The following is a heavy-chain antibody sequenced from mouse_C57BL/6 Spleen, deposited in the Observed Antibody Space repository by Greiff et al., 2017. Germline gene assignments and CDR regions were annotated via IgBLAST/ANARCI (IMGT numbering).Heavy chain of an antibody. V-gene: IGHV3-6*01. CDR2: ISYDGSN. CDR3: AREGSSYVWYFDV. Sequence: ESGPGLVKPSQSLSLTCSVTGYSITSGYYWNWIRQFPGNKLEWMGYISYDGSNNYNPSLKNRISITRDTSKNQFFLKLNSVTTEDTATYYCAREGSSYVWYFDVWGTGTTVTVSS. J-gene: IGHJ1*03. CDR1: GYSITSGYY. D-gene: IGHD1-1*01.